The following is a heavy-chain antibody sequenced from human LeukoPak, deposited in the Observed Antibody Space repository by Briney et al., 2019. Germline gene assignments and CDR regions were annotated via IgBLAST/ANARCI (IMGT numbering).Heavy chain of an antibody. J-gene: IGHJ4*02. CDR3: ARQPHYWGPFDY. D-gene: IGHD3-16*01. Sequence: SETLSLTCTVSGGSISSYYWSWIRQPPGKGLEWIGCIYSSGSTNFNPSLKSRVTISIDTSKNRFSLKLSSVTAADTAVYYCARQPHYWGPFDYWGQGTLVTVSP. CDR1: GGSISSYY. CDR2: IYSSGST. V-gene: IGHV4-4*09.